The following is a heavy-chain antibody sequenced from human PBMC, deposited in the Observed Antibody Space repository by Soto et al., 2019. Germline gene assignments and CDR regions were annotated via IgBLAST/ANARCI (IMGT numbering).Heavy chain of an antibody. D-gene: IGHD3-10*01. Sequence: QVTLKESGPVLVKPTETLTLTCTVSGFSLSNARMGVSWIRQPLGKALEWLAHIFSNDEKSYSTSLKSRLTISKDTSKSQVVLTMTNMDPVDTATYYCARTYYGSGSQSIDYWGQATLVTVSS. CDR1: GFSLSNARMG. J-gene: IGHJ4*02. CDR2: IFSNDEK. V-gene: IGHV2-26*01. CDR3: ARTYYGSGSQSIDY.